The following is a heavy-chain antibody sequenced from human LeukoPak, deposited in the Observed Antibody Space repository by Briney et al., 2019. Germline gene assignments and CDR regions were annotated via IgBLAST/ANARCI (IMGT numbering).Heavy chain of an antibody. CDR3: AREGYCSSTSCYVGDTKYYYYGMDV. V-gene: IGHV1-69*13. CDR2: IIPMFCTA. J-gene: IGHJ6*02. D-gene: IGHD2-2*01. CDR1: GGTFSIYA. Sequence: GASVNVSCKASGGTFSIYAISWVRQASGQGFGWMGGIIPMFCTAHYAQKFQGRDTITPDESTSTACVELSSLRSEDTAVYYCAREGYCSSTSCYVGDTKYYYYGMDVWGQGTTVTVSS.